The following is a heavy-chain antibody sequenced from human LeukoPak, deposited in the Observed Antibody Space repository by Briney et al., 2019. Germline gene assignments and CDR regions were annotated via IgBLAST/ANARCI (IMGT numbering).Heavy chain of an antibody. V-gene: IGHV1-8*03. J-gene: IGHJ6*03. CDR1: GYTFTSYG. Sequence: ASVKVSCKASGYTFTSYGISWVRQAPGQGLEWMGWMNPNSGNTGYAQKFQGRVTITRNTSISTAYMELSSLRSEDTAVYYCARGRFWSGFHYYYYYMDVWGKGTTVTVSS. CDR3: ARGRFWSGFHYYYYYMDV. CDR2: MNPNSGNT. D-gene: IGHD3-3*01.